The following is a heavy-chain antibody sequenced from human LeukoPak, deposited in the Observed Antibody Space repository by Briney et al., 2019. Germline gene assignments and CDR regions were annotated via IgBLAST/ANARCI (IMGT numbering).Heavy chain of an antibody. CDR3: ATTGGIAVAGAFDY. Sequence: ASVKVSCEVSGYTLTELSMHWVRQAPGKGLEWMGGFDPEDGETICAQKFQGRVTMTEDTSTDTAYMELSSLRSEDTAVYYCATTGGIAVAGAFDYWGQGTLVTVSS. V-gene: IGHV1-24*01. D-gene: IGHD6-19*01. CDR1: GYTLTELS. J-gene: IGHJ4*02. CDR2: FDPEDGET.